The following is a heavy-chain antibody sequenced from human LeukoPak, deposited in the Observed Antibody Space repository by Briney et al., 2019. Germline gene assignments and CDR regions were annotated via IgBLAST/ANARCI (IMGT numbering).Heavy chain of an antibody. CDR2: ISSNGTTI. Sequence: GGSLRLSCAASGFTFSSYKMNWVRQAPGKGLEWVSYISSNGTTIYYADSVKGRFTISRDNAKNSLYLQMNSLRAEDTAVYYCATYDSSGYFDYWGQGTLVTVSS. CDR1: GFTFSSYK. D-gene: IGHD3-22*01. CDR3: ATYDSSGYFDY. J-gene: IGHJ4*02. V-gene: IGHV3-48*03.